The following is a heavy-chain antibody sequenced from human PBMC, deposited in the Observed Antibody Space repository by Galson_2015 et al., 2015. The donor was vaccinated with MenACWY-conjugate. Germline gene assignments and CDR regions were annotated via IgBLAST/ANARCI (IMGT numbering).Heavy chain of an antibody. CDR3: ARVVVVAGYFDY. J-gene: IGHJ4*02. CDR1: GGSISSYY. D-gene: IGHD2-15*01. CDR2: IYYSGST. V-gene: IGHV4-59*08. Sequence: SETLSLTCTVSGGSISSYYWSWIRQPPGKGLEWIGYIYYSGSTNYNPSLESRVTISVDTSKNQFSLKLSSVTAADTAVYYCARVVVVAGYFDYWGQGTLVTVSS.